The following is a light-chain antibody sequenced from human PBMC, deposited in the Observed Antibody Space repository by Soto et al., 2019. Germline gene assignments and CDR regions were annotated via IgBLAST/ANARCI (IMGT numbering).Light chain of an antibody. CDR2: EVS. J-gene: IGLJ1*01. Sequence: QSVLTQPPSASGSPGQSVAISCTGTSSDVGGYNYVSWYQQHPGKAPKLMIYEVSKRPSGVPDRFSGSKSGNTASLTVSRLQAEDEADYYCTSNTDSDSYVFGTGTNVTVL. V-gene: IGLV2-8*01. CDR1: SSDVGGYNY. CDR3: TSNTDSDSYV.